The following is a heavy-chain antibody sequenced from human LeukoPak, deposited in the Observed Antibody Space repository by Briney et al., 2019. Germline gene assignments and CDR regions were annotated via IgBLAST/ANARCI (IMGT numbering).Heavy chain of an antibody. CDR3: AKDYGDYGSGSSFDY. J-gene: IGHJ4*02. CDR1: GFTFSSYG. V-gene: IGHV3-30*02. D-gene: IGHD3-10*01. Sequence: PGGSLRLSCAASGFTFSSYGMHWVRQAPGKGLEWVAFIRYDGSNKYYADSVKGRFTISRDNSKYTLYLQMNSLRAEDTAVYYCAKDYGDYGSGSSFDYWGQGTLVTVSS. CDR2: IRYDGSNK.